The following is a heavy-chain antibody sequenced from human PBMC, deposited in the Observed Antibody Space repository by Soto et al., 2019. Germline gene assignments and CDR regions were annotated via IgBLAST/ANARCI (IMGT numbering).Heavy chain of an antibody. J-gene: IGHJ4*02. CDR2: IYHGGNT. Sequence: QVQLQESGPGLVKPSGTLSLTCGVSGASISSGDWWSWVRQPPGKGLEWIGEIYHGGNTNYNPSLKSRVTISLDKSKNQFSLKLNSVTAADTAVYYCARDRQDGYSSGWTDYWGQGILVTVSS. CDR3: ARDRQDGYSSGWTDY. CDR1: GASISSGDW. D-gene: IGHD6-19*01. V-gene: IGHV4-4*02.